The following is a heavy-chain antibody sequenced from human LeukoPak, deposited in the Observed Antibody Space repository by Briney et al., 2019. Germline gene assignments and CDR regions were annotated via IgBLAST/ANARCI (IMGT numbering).Heavy chain of an antibody. D-gene: IGHD6-19*01. CDR2: LRGRGITT. J-gene: IGHJ4*01. CDR1: GFTFSNSA. CDR3: AKGIYSSGWSYFDY. Sequence: PGGALRLSCGASGFTFSNSAMRWGRQAPGGVVEWVSPLRGRGITTYYADYVKGRFTISRDNSKNTLYLQMNRLRAEDTAVYYCAKGIYSSGWSYFDYWGHGTLVTVSS. V-gene: IGHV3-23*01.